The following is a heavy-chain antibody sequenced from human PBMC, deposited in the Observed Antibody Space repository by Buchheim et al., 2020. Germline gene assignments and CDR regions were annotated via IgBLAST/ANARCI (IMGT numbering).Heavy chain of an antibody. Sequence: EVQLVESGGGLVQPGGSLRLSCAASGFTFSSYWMSWVRQAPGKGLEWVANIKQDGSEKYYVDSVEGRFTTSRDNAKNSLYLQMSSLRAEDTAVYYCASYPSGTPFYFDYWGQGTL. CDR2: IKQDGSEK. D-gene: IGHD3-10*01. CDR3: ASYPSGTPFYFDY. V-gene: IGHV3-7*01. J-gene: IGHJ4*02. CDR1: GFTFSSYW.